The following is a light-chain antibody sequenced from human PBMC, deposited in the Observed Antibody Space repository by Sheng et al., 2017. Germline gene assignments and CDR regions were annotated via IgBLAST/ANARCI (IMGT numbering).Light chain of an antibody. V-gene: IGLV1-40*01. CDR3: QSFDITLSAWV. Sequence: QSVLTQPPSVSGAPGQRVTISCTGSISNIEAGYGVHWYQQLPGTVPKLLIYLTNNRPSGVPDRFSGSKSGASASLAITGLQAEDEADYYCQSFDITLSAWVFGGGTKLTVL. J-gene: IGLJ3*02. CDR1: ISNIEAGYG. CDR2: LTN.